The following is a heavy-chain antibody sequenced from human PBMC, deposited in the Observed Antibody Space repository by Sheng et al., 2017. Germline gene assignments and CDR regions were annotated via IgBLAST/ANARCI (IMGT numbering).Heavy chain of an antibody. D-gene: IGHD2-15*01. CDR3: ARDGDGSGNEFDY. J-gene: IGHJ4*02. CDR1: GYIFTNYA. Sequence: QVQLVQSGPEVKRPGASVKVSCKTSGYIFTNYAISWVRQAPGQGLEWMGWINTYIGNTDYAQQFQGRVTMTIETYTRTAYMEVMSLTSDDTAVYYCARDGDGSGNEFDYWGQGTLVTVSS. CDR2: INTYIGNT. V-gene: IGHV1-18*01.